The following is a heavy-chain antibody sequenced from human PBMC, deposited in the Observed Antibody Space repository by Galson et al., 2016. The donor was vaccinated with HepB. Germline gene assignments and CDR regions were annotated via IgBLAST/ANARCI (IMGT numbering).Heavy chain of an antibody. CDR3: VRSLGSGSRAYYGMDV. CDR1: GYTFTSYY. CDR2: SNPSGGST. D-gene: IGHD3-10*01. Sequence: SVKVSCKASGYTFTSYYMHWVRQAPGQGLEWMGISNPSGGSTTYAQKFQGRVTLTRDTSTSTVYMELSSLRSEDTAVYYCVRSLGSGSRAYYGMDVWAKGTTVTVSS. V-gene: IGHV1-46*03. J-gene: IGHJ6*04.